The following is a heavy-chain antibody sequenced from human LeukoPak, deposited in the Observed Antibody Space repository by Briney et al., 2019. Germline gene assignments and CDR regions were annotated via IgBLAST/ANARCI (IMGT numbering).Heavy chain of an antibody. Sequence: PGGSLRLSCAASGFTFSSYAMSWVRQAPGKGLEWVSAISGSDGSTYYANSVKSRFTISRDNSKNTLYLQMNSLRAEDTAVYYCAKAVVPAAMAWFDPWGQGTLVTVSS. V-gene: IGHV3-23*01. CDR3: AKAVVPAAMAWFDP. D-gene: IGHD2-2*01. CDR1: GFTFSSYA. J-gene: IGHJ5*02. CDR2: ISGSDGST.